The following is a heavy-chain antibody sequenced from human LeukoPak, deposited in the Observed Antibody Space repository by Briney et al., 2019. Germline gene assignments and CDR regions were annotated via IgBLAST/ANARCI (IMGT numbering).Heavy chain of an antibody. CDR2: IIPILGIA. CDR1: GGTFSSYA. J-gene: IGHJ3*02. Sequence: SVKVSCKAFGGTFSSYAISWVRQAPGQGLEWMGRIIPILGIANYAQKFQGRVTITADKSTSTAYMELSSLSSEDTAVYYCAQGSGYDYAADREYAFDIWGQGTMVTVSS. CDR3: AQGSGYDYAADREYAFDI. V-gene: IGHV1-69*04. D-gene: IGHD5-12*01.